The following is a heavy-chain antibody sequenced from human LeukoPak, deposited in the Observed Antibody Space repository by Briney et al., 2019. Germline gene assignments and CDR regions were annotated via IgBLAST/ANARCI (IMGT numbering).Heavy chain of an antibody. V-gene: IGHV3-23*01. CDR2: ISGSGGST. CDR3: AKGIQLWFSAFDI. D-gene: IGHD5-18*01. J-gene: IGHJ3*02. Sequence: PGGSLRLSCAASGFTFSDYYMSWIRQAPGKGLEWVSAISGSGGSTYYADSVRGRFTISRDNSKNTLYLQMNSLRAEDTAVYYCAKGIQLWFSAFDIWGQGTMVTVSS. CDR1: GFTFSDYY.